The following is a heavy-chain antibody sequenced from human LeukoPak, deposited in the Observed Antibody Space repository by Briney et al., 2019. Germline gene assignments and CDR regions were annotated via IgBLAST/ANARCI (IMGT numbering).Heavy chain of an antibody. D-gene: IGHD1-26*01. CDR2: ISAYNGHT. J-gene: IGHJ4*02. V-gene: IGHV1-18*01. CDR1: GYTFTSYG. CDR3: ARDRRLGLVGALVYYFDY. Sequence: GASVKVSCKASGYTFTSYGLTWVRQAPGQGLEWRGWISAYNGHTKYPQKLQGRVTMTTDTSTSTAYIELSRLRSDDTAVYYCARDRRLGLVGALVYYFDYWGQGTLVTVSS.